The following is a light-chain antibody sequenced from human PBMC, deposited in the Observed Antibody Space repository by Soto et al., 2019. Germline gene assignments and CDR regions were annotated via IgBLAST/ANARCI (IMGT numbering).Light chain of an antibody. J-gene: IGKJ1*01. V-gene: IGKV3-15*01. Sequence: EVVMTQSPATLSVSPGERATLSCSASQSISGNLAWYQQKPGQAPRLLIYDASTRATGIPARFSGNGSGTQFTLTITSLRSEDFAVYYCQQYNNWPPWTFGQGTKVEIK. CDR3: QQYNNWPPWT. CDR2: DAS. CDR1: QSISGN.